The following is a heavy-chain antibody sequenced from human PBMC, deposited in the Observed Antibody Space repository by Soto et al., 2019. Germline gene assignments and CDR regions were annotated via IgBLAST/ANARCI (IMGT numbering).Heavy chain of an antibody. CDR1: GFTFSDYY. CDR3: ARDVDADFRTDFDY. D-gene: IGHD4-17*01. J-gene: IGHJ4*02. V-gene: IGHV3-11*01. CDR2: ISGNGEII. Sequence: GGSLRLSCAASGFTFSDYYIHWIRRAPGKGLEWISYISGNGEIIQYAASARGRFTISRDNAENSVYLEMDSLRAEDTALYYCARDVDADFRTDFDYWGRGTLVTVSA.